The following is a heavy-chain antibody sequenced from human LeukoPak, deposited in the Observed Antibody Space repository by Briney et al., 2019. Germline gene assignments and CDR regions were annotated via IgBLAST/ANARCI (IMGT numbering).Heavy chain of an antibody. CDR2: IYTSGST. Sequence: SQTLSLTCTVSGGSLSSGSYYWSWIRQPAGKGLERIGRIYTSGSTNYNLSLKSRVTISVDTSKNQFSLKLSSVTAADTAVYYCAREGHDYYDSSGYYGRNWFDPWGQGTLVTVSS. D-gene: IGHD3-22*01. J-gene: IGHJ5*02. V-gene: IGHV4-61*02. CDR1: GGSLSSGSYY. CDR3: AREGHDYYDSSGYYGRNWFDP.